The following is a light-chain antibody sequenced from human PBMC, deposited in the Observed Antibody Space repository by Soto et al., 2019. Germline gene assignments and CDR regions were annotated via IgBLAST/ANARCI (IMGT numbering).Light chain of an antibody. Sequence: EVVMTQSPATLSVSPGERATLSCRASQSVSSSLAWYQQKPGQAPRLLIYHASTGATGIPARCSGSGSGTDFTLTITNLQSEDFAVCCSLQYHHWPLTFGGGTKVEF. CDR2: HAS. V-gene: IGKV3-15*01. J-gene: IGKJ4*01. CDR3: LQYHHWPLT. CDR1: QSVSSS.